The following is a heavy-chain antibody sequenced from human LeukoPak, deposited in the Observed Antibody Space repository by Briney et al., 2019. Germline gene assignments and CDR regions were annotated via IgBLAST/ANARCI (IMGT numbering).Heavy chain of an antibody. Sequence: GGSLRLSCVASGFTFSDYYMSWIRQAPGKGLEWVSYISSSGSTIYYADSVKGRFTISRDNAKNSLYLQMNSLRAEDTAVYYCARVQWELLFSFDYWGQGTLVTVSS. J-gene: IGHJ4*02. CDR3: ARVQWELLFSFDY. V-gene: IGHV3-11*01. CDR2: ISSSGSTI. D-gene: IGHD1-26*01. CDR1: GFTFSDYY.